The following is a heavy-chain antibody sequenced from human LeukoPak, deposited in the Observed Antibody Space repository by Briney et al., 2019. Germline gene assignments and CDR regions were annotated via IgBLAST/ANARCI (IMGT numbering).Heavy chain of an antibody. CDR2: IYYSGST. CDR1: GDSIRSSSYY. J-gene: IGHJ3*02. D-gene: IGHD1-26*01. V-gene: IGHV4-39*07. Sequence: PSETLSLTCTVSGDSIRSSSYYWGWTRQPPGKGLEWVGNIYYSGSTYYNPSLTSRVTISADTSKTQFSLKLSSVTAADTAVYYCVRVSRSGSYFGAFEIWGQGTMVTVSS. CDR3: VRVSRSGSYFGAFEI.